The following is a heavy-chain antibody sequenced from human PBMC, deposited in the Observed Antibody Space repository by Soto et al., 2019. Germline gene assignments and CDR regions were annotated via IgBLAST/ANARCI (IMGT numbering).Heavy chain of an antibody. D-gene: IGHD2-21*02. CDR1: GGTFSSYA. V-gene: IGHV1-69*13. Sequence: SVKVSFKASGGTFSSYAISWVRQAPRQGLEWMGGIIPIFGTANYAQKFQGRVTITADESTSTAYMELSSLRSEDTAVYYCARDGACGGDCYAWIGWGQGTLVTVSS. J-gene: IGHJ4*02. CDR3: ARDGACGGDCYAWIG. CDR2: IIPIFGTA.